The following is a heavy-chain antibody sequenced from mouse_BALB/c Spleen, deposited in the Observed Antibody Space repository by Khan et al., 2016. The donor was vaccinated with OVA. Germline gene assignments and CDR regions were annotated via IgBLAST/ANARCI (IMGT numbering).Heavy chain of an antibody. V-gene: IGHV9-3-1*01. CDR2: INTYTGQP. J-gene: IGHJ1*01. D-gene: IGHD4-1*02. Sequence: QIQLVQSGPELKKPGETVKISCTASGYTFTNYGMNWVKQAPGKGLKWMGWINTYTGQPTYPDEFKGRFAFSLETSASTAYLQINNLNNEDTATYCCARSNSYWYFDVWGAGTTGIVSS. CDR3: ARSNSYWYFDV. CDR1: GYTFTNYG.